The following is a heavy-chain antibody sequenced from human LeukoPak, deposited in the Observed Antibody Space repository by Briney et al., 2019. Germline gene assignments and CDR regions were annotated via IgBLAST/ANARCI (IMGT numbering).Heavy chain of an antibody. D-gene: IGHD3-10*01. CDR2: ISSSSSYI. CDR1: GFTFSSYS. CDR3: ARVIVEARPFLWFGEPYYYHYYMDV. V-gene: IGHV3-21*01. J-gene: IGHJ6*03. Sequence: GGSLRLSCAASGFTFSSYSMNWVRQAPGKGLEWVSSISSSSSYIYYADSVKGRFTISRDNAKNSLYLQMNSLRAEDTAVYYCARVIVEARPFLWFGEPYYYHYYMDVWGKGTTVTISS.